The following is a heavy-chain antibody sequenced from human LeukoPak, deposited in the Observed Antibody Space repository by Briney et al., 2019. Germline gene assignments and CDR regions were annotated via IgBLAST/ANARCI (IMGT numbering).Heavy chain of an antibody. J-gene: IGHJ5*02. CDR1: GYSFTSYW. D-gene: IGHD4-17*01. CDR2: IYPGDSDT. V-gene: IGHV5-51*01. Sequence: GASLKISCKGSGYSFTSYWIGWVRQMPGKGLAWMGIIYPGDSDTRYSTSLQGQVTISADKSISTAYLQWSSLKASDTAMYYCARQELDYARWFDPWGQGTLVTVSS. CDR3: ARQELDYARWFDP.